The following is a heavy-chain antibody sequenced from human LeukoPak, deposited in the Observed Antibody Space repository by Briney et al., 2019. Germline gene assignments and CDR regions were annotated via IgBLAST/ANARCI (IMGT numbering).Heavy chain of an antibody. CDR2: ISYDGSNK. CDR3: ARDPRLRGTYYFDY. CDR1: GFTFSSYA. D-gene: IGHD4-17*01. J-gene: IGHJ4*02. V-gene: IGHV3-30-3*01. Sequence: GSLRLSCAASGFTFSSYAMHWVRQAPGKGLEWVAVISYDGSNKYYADSVKGRFTISRDNSKNTLYLQMNSLRAEDTAVYYCARDPRLRGTYYFDYWGQGTLVTVSS.